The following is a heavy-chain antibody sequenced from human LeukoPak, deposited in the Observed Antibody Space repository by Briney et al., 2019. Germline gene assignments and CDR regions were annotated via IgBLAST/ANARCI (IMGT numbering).Heavy chain of an antibody. CDR1: GGTFSSYT. Sequence: GASVKVSCKASGGTFSSYTISWGRQAPGQGLEWMGRIIPILGIANYAQKFQGRDTITADKSTSTAYMELSSLRSEDTAVYYCAMTIFGVVIIAGWFDPWGQGTLVTVSS. CDR3: AMTIFGVVIIAGWFDP. V-gene: IGHV1-69*02. CDR2: IIPILGIA. D-gene: IGHD3-3*01. J-gene: IGHJ5*02.